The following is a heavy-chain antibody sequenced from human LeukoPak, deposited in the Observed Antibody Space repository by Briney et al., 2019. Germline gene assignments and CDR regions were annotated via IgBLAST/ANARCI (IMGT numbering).Heavy chain of an antibody. D-gene: IGHD6-6*01. CDR3: ARGRRSIAARTQTWWFDP. CDR2: MNPNSGNT. Sequence: ASVKVSCKASGYTFTSYDVNWVRQATGQGLEWMGWMNPNSGNTGYAQKFQGRVTMTRNTSISTAYMELSSLRSEDTAVYYRARGRRSIAARTQTWWFDPWGQGTLVTVSS. J-gene: IGHJ5*02. CDR1: GYTFTSYD. V-gene: IGHV1-8*01.